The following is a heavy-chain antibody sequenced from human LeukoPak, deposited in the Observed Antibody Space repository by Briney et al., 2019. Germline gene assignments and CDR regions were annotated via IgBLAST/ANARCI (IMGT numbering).Heavy chain of an antibody. Sequence: GALKPSCAAPGFTLSSYGMHRVRQAPSKGLERVAIKWYDGSNKYYADSVKGRFTISRDNSKNTLYLQMNSLRAEDTAVYYCARDIVLMVYAIRDYYYYGMDVWGQGTTVTVSS. CDR1: GFTLSSYG. CDR3: ARDIVLMVYAIRDYYYYGMDV. J-gene: IGHJ6*02. V-gene: IGHV3-33*01. D-gene: IGHD2-8*01. CDR2: KWYDGSNK.